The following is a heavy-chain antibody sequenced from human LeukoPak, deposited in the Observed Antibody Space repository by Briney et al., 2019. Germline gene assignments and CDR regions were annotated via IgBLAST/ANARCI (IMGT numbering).Heavy chain of an antibody. D-gene: IGHD3-22*01. CDR2: ISDNAGAI. CDR3: AKDINYDIPFDY. CDR1: GFTFSDYA. J-gene: IGHJ4*02. Sequence: GGSLRLSCAASGFTFSDYAMSWVRQAPGEGLEWVSSISDNAGAIHYADSVKGRFTISRDNSKNTLYLQMNSLRAEDTAVYYCAKDINYDIPFDYWGQGTLVTVSS. V-gene: IGHV3-23*01.